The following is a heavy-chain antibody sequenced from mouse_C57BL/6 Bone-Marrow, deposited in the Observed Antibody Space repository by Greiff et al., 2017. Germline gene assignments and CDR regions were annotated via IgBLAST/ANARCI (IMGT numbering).Heavy chain of an antibody. J-gene: IGHJ2*01. Sequence: QVQLQQSGAELARPGASVKLSCKASGYTFTSYGISWVKQRTGQGLEWIGEIYPRSGNTYYNEKFKGKATLTADKSSSTAYMELRRLTSEDSAVYFCARDDYYGSSYRFDYWGQGTTLTVSS. D-gene: IGHD1-1*01. CDR1: GYTFTSYG. CDR3: ARDDYYGSSYRFDY. CDR2: IYPRSGNT. V-gene: IGHV1-81*01.